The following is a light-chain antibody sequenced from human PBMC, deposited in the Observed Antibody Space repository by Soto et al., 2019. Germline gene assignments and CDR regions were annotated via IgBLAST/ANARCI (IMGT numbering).Light chain of an antibody. CDR2: GTS. J-gene: IGKJ1*01. Sequence: EIVLTQSPGTLSLSPGERATLSCRASQSVSSSYLAWYQQKPGQAPRLLIYGTSSRATAIPDRFSGSRSGTDFTLTISRLEPEDFAVYYCQQYGSSSWTVGQGTKVEIK. V-gene: IGKV3-20*01. CDR3: QQYGSSSWT. CDR1: QSVSSSY.